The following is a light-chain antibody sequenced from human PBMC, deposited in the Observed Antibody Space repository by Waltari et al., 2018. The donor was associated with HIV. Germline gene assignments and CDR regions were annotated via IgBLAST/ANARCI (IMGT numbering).Light chain of an antibody. CDR1: QTVGTY. Sequence: TVMTRSPVTLSGSPGGRVTRTCRASQTVGTYLAWYQQNTGRAPRLLIYGASIRATGIPARFSGSVSGTDFNLSSCDLQPEDCALYFCHQYNHWPVCTFGQGTKVE. J-gene: IGKJ2*02. CDR2: GAS. V-gene: IGKV3D-15*03. CDR3: HQYNHWPVCT.